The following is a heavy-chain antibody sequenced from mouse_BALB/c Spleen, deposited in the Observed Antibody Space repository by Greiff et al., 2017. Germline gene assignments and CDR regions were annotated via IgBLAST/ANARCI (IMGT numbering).Heavy chain of an antibody. CDR3: AREYGNYYWYFDV. J-gene: IGHJ1*01. V-gene: IGHV14-3*02. Sequence: EVQLVESGAELVKPGASVKLSCTASGFNIKDTYMHWVKQRPEQGLEWIGRIDPANGNTKYDPKFQGKATITADTSSNTAYLQLSSLTSEDTAVYYCAREYGNYYWYFDVWGAGTTVTVSS. D-gene: IGHD2-10*02. CDR2: IDPANGNT. CDR1: GFNIKDTY.